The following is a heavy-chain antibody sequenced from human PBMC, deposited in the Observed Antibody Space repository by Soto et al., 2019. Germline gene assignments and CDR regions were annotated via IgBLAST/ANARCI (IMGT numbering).Heavy chain of an antibody. Sequence: SETLSLTCTVSGGSISISNHYWGWIRQPPGKGLEWIGSGYNSGSTYYNPSFKRRVTISVDTSKNQFSLKLSSVAAADTAVYYCANIFGSGSYYPNWFDPWGQGTLVTVSS. CDR1: GGSISISNHY. V-gene: IGHV4-39*01. CDR3: ANIFGSGSYYPNWFDP. D-gene: IGHD3-10*01. J-gene: IGHJ5*02. CDR2: GYNSGST.